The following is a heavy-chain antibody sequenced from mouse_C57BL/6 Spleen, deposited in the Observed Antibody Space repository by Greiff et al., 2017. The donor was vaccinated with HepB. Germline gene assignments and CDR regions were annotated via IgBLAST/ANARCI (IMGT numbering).Heavy chain of an antibody. CDR3: ARGYCSNYEGAMDY. D-gene: IGHD2-5*01. V-gene: IGHV1-52*01. J-gene: IGHJ4*01. CDR1: GYTFTSYW. CDR2: IDPSDSET. Sequence: QVQLQQPGAELVRPGSSVKLSCKASGYTFTSYWMHWVKQRPIQGLEWIGNIDPSDSETHYNQKFKDKATLTVDKSSSTAYMQLSSLTSEDSAVYYCARGYCSNYEGAMDYWGQGTSVTVSS.